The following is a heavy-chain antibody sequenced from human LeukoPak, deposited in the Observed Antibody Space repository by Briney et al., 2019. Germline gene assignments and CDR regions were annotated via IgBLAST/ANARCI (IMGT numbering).Heavy chain of an antibody. V-gene: IGHV4-59*01. CDR2: IYYSGST. J-gene: IGHJ3*02. CDR1: GGSISSYY. D-gene: IGHD6-19*01. CDR3: ARGRTAVAGPGAFDI. Sequence: SETLSLTCTVSGGSISSYYWSWIRQPPGKGLEWIGYIYYSGSTNYNPSLKSRVTISVDTSKNQFSLKLSSVTAADTAVYYCARGRTAVAGPGAFDIWGQGTMVTVPS.